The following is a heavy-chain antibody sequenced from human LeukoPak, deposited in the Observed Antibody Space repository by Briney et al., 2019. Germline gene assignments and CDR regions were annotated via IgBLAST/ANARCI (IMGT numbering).Heavy chain of an antibody. V-gene: IGHV3-48*03. CDR3: AGRYCRGGSCLTNYYGMDV. D-gene: IGHD2-15*01. J-gene: IGHJ6*02. CDR1: GFTLSEYE. Sequence: GGSLRLSCVDSGFTLSEYEMNWVRQAPGKGLEWVSYISGFGTTIYYADSVKGRFTISRDNAKNSVYLQMNSLRGDDSAIYFCAGRYCRGGSCLTNYYGMDVWGRGTTVIVSS. CDR2: ISGFGTTI.